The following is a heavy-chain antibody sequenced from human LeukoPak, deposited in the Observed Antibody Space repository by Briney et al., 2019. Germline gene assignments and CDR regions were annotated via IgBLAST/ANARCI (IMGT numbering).Heavy chain of an antibody. D-gene: IGHD6-19*01. J-gene: IGHJ4*02. CDR3: ASATEAIAVAEYYFDY. CDR1: GFTFSSYA. Sequence: GGSLRLSCAASGFTFSSYAMSWVRQAPGKGLEWVSAISGSGGSTYYADSVKGRFTISRDDSKNTLYLQMNSLRAEDTAVYYCASATEAIAVAEYYFDYWGQGTLVTVSS. CDR2: ISGSGGST. V-gene: IGHV3-23*01.